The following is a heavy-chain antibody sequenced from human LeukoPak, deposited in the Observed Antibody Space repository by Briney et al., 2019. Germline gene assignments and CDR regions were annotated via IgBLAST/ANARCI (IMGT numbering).Heavy chain of an antibody. CDR1: GFTFSSYS. D-gene: IGHD3-3*01. J-gene: IGHJ4*02. V-gene: IGHV3-21*01. CDR3: AISEIAVDRVVGSFDY. Sequence: PGGSLRLSCAASGFTFSSYSMNWVRQAPGKGLEWVSSISSSSSYIYYADSVKGRFTISRDNAKNSLYLQMNSLRAEDTAVYYCAISEIAVDRVVGSFDYWGQGTLVTVSS. CDR2: ISSSSSYI.